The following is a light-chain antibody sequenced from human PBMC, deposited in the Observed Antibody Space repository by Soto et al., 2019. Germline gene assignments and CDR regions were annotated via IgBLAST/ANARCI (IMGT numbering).Light chain of an antibody. CDR2: DAS. V-gene: IGKV3D-15*02. J-gene: IGKJ1*01. CDR1: QSVSSN. Sequence: EIVMMQSPATLPVSPGERATLSCRASQSVSSNLAWYQQRPGQAPRLLIYDASNRATGIPARFSGSGSGTDFTLTISRLEPEDFAVYYCQQYGSSREFGQGTKV. CDR3: QQYGSSRE.